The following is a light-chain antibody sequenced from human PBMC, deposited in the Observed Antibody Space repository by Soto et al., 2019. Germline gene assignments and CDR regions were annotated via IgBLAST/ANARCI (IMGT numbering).Light chain of an antibody. CDR3: QQYKSFSLT. Sequence: DIQMTQSPSTLSASVGDRVTITCRASQSISNWVSGYQQKPGKGPKHLIYKTSNLDSGVPSRFSGRGSGTEFSLPISSLQPDDFATYYCQQYKSFSLTFGGGTRVEVK. CDR1: QSISNW. V-gene: IGKV1-5*03. J-gene: IGKJ4*01. CDR2: KTS.